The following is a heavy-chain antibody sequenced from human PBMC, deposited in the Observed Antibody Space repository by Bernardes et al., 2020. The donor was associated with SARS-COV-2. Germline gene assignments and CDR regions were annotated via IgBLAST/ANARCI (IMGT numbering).Heavy chain of an antibody. V-gene: IGHV3-21*06. Sequence: GGSLRLSCAASGFTFNSFTLTWVRQAPGKGLEWISSITSYSESIYYADSVKGRFTISRDNAKNSLNLQMSSLRVKDTAVYYCARENLAFCSNGVCYTKYWGQGTLVTVSS. CDR3: ARENLAFCSNGVCYTKY. CDR1: GFTFNSFT. D-gene: IGHD2-8*01. CDR2: ITSYSESI. J-gene: IGHJ4*02.